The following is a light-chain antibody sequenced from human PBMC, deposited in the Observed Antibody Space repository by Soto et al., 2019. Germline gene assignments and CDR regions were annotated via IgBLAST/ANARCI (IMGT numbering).Light chain of an antibody. CDR1: QGISTY. J-gene: IGKJ1*01. CDR3: QQSYNTPRT. Sequence: DIQMTQSPSSLSASVGDRVTIACRASQGISTYLNCDQQKAGKAPKVLIYEASSLQSAVPSRFSGTGSGTDFTLTISSLQPEDFATYYCQQSYNTPRTFAQGTKVEIK. V-gene: IGKV1-39*01. CDR2: EAS.